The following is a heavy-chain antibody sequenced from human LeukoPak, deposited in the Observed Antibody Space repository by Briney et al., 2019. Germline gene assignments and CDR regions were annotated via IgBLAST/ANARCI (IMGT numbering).Heavy chain of an antibody. J-gene: IGHJ6*03. D-gene: IGHD6-6*01. CDR3: AGGSSRNYYYYYMDV. CDR2: INHSGST. V-gene: IGHV4-34*01. CDR1: GGSFSGYY. Sequence: SETLSLTCAVHGGSFSGYYWSWTRQPPGKGLEWIGEINHSGSTNYNPSLKSRVTISVDTSKNQFSLKLSSVTAADTAVYYCAGGSSRNYYYYYMDVWGKGTTVTVSS.